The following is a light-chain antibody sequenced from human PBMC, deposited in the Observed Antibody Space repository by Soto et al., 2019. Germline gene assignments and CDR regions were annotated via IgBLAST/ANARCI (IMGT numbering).Light chain of an antibody. CDR1: QSVSGSF. CDR3: QQYDNWPWT. CDR2: GAS. Sequence: EIVLTQSPATLSLSPGERATLSCRASQSVSGSFLAWYQQKPGQAPRLLIYGASRRATGFPARFSGSGSGTDFTLTISSLQSEDFAVYYCQQYDNWPWTFGQGTKVDIK. J-gene: IGKJ1*01. V-gene: IGKV3-15*01.